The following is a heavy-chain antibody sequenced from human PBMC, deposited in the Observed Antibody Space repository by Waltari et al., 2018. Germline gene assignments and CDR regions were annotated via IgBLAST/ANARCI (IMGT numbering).Heavy chain of an antibody. D-gene: IGHD6-6*01. Sequence: EVQLVESGGGLVQPGRSLRLSCAASGFTFDDYAMHWVRLAPVKGLEWVSGISWNSDSIGFADSVKGRFTISRDNARNSLYLLMNSLRAEDMALYYCAKALGSEYSSSSDYWGQGTLVTVSS. CDR2: ISWNSDSI. J-gene: IGHJ4*02. CDR3: AKALGSEYSSSSDY. CDR1: GFTFDDYA. V-gene: IGHV3-9*03.